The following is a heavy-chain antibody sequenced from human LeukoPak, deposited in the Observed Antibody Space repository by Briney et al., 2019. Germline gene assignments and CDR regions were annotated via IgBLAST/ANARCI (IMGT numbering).Heavy chain of an antibody. Sequence: SETLSLTCAVYGGSFSGYYWSWIRQPPGKGLEWIGEINHSGSTNYNPSLKSRVTISVDTSKNQFSLKLSSVTAADTAVYYCARASIVRRIWGGKLKSSFDYWGQGTLVTVSS. V-gene: IGHV4-34*01. D-gene: IGHD3-10*01. CDR1: GGSFSGYY. CDR2: INHSGST. J-gene: IGHJ4*02. CDR3: ARASIVRRIWGGKLKSSFDY.